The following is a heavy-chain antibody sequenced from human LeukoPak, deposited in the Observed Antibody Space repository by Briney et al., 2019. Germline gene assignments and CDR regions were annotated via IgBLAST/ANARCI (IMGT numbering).Heavy chain of an antibody. CDR3: ARVTGGWSRLRWFDP. CDR2: ISSSGSNI. CDR1: GFTFSSYE. D-gene: IGHD6-19*01. V-gene: IGHV3-48*03. J-gene: IGHJ5*02. Sequence: GGSLRLSCAASGFTFSSYEMNWVRQAPGKGLEWVSYISSSGSNIYYADSVKGRFTISRDNAKNSLYLQMSSLRAEDTAVYYCARVTGGWSRLRWFDPWGEGTLGTVSS.